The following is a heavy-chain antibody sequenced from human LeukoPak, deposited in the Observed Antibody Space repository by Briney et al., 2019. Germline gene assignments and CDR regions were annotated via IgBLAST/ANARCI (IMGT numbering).Heavy chain of an antibody. CDR1: GGSISSGGYY. CDR3: ARDSLLTRTFDP. J-gene: IGHJ5*02. CDR2: IYYSGST. Sequence: SQTLSLTCTVSGGSISSGGYYWSWIRQHPGKGLEWIGYIYYSGSTYYNPSLKSRVTLSVDTSKNQFSLKLSSVTAADTAVYYCARDSLLTRTFDPWGQGTLVTVSS. D-gene: IGHD3-16*01. V-gene: IGHV4-31*03.